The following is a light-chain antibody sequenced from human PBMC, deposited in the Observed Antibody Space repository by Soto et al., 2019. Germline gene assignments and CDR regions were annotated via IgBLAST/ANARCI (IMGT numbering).Light chain of an antibody. CDR3: CSYAGTYYV. CDR2: DVT. Sequence: QSALAQPRSVSGSPGQSVTISCTGSSSDVGGYNYVSWYQQHPGKAPKLIIYDVTKRPSGFPDRVSGSKSDNTASLTISGLQAEDEADYYCCSYAGTYYVFGTGTKVTVL. V-gene: IGLV2-11*01. CDR1: SSDVGGYNY. J-gene: IGLJ1*01.